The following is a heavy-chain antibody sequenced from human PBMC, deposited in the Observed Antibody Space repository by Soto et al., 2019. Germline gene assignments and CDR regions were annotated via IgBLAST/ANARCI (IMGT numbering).Heavy chain of an antibody. V-gene: IGHV1-18*01. D-gene: IGHD3-10*01. J-gene: IGHJ6*03. CDR3: ARDGDTIGPRKKYYMDV. CDR2: ISAYNGNT. Sequence: ASVKVSCKASGYTFTSYGISWVRQAPGQGLEWMGWISAYNGNTNYAQKLQGRVTMTTDTSTSTAYMELRSLRSDDTAVYYCARDGDTIGPRKKYYMDVWGKGTTVTVSS. CDR1: GYTFTSYG.